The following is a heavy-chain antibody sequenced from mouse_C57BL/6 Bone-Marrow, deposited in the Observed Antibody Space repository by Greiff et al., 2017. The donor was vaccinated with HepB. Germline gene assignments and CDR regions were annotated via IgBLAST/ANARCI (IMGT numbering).Heavy chain of an antibody. D-gene: IGHD1-1*02. J-gene: IGHJ4*01. CDR3: TGGGTGAMDY. Sequence: EVKVEESGGGLVQPGGSLKLSCVASGFTFSNYWMNWVRQSPEKGLEWVAQIRLKSDNYATHYAESVKGRFTISRDDSKSSVYLQMNNLRAEDTGIYYCTGGGTGAMDYWGQGTSVTVSS. CDR1: GFTFSNYW. CDR2: IRLKSDNYAT. V-gene: IGHV6-3*01.